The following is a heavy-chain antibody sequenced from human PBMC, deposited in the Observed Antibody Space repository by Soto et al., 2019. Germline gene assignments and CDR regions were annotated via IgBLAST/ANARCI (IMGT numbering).Heavy chain of an antibody. J-gene: IGHJ4*02. Sequence: LRLSCAASGFTFSSYGMHWVRQAPGKGLEWVAVISYDGSNKYYADSVKGRFTISRDNSKNTLYLQMNSLRAEDTAVYYCAKEGFPGYCSGGSCYSNGPYFDYWGQGTLVTVSS. V-gene: IGHV3-30*18. CDR3: AKEGFPGYCSGGSCYSNGPYFDY. CDR1: GFTFSSYG. D-gene: IGHD2-15*01. CDR2: ISYDGSNK.